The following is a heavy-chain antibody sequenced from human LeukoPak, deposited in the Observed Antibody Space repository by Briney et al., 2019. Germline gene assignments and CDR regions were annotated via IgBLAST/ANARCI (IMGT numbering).Heavy chain of an antibody. J-gene: IGHJ4*02. D-gene: IGHD3-10*01. CDR2: ISSSSSTI. CDR1: GFTFSSYS. V-gene: IGHV3-48*01. CDR3: ARGGLLWFGELLSFDY. Sequence: GGSLRLSCAASGFTFSSYSMNWVRQAPGKGLEWVSYISSSSSTIYYADSVKGRFTISRDNAKNSLYLQMNSLRAEDTAVYYCARGGLLWFGELLSFDYWGQGTLVTVSS.